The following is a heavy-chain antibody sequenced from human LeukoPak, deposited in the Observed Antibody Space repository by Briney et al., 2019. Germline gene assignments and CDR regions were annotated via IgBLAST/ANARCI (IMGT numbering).Heavy chain of an antibody. D-gene: IGHD3-10*01. CDR3: ARHMVRGVTDY. J-gene: IGHJ4*02. V-gene: IGHV4-31*03. Sequence: ASQTLSLTCTVSGGSISSGGYYWSWIRQHPGKGLEWIGEINHSGSTNYNPSLKSRVTISVDTSKDQFSLKLSSVTAADTAVYYCARHMVRGVTDYWGQGTLVTVSS. CDR2: INHSGST. CDR1: GGSISSGGYY.